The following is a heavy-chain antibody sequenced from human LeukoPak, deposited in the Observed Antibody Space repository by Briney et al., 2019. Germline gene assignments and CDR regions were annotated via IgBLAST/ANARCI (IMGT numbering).Heavy chain of an antibody. J-gene: IGHJ4*02. CDR1: GYTFTTYG. CDR2: IRGYNENT. Sequence: ASVTVSCKAFGYTFTTYGISWVRQAPGQGLEWMGWIRGYNENTHYAPKFQGRVTMTADTSTSTAYMELWSLRSDDTAVYYCARSQDGYNYWGQGTLVTVSS. V-gene: IGHV1-18*01. CDR3: ARSQDGYNY. D-gene: IGHD5-24*01.